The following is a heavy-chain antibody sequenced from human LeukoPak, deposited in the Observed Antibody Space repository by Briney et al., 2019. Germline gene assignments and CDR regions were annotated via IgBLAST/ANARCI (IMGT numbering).Heavy chain of an antibody. V-gene: IGHV3-23*01. CDR1: GFSLSSYA. CDR2: ISGSGDST. CDR3: AKAGAVVVVVAKFFDY. D-gene: IGHD2-15*01. J-gene: IGHJ4*02. Sequence: GGSLRLSCAASGFSLSSYAMSWVRQPPGKGLEWVSAISGSGDSTNYADSVKGRFTISRDNSKNTLYLQMNSLRAEDTAVYYCAKAGAVVVVVAKFFDYWGQGTLVTVSS.